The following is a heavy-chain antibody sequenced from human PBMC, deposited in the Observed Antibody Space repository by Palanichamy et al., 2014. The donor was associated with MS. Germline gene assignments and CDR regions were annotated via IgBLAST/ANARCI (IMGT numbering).Heavy chain of an antibody. J-gene: IGHJ4*02. Sequence: QLQLQESGPGLVKPSETLSLTCTVSGGSISSSNYYWGWIRQPPGKGLEWIGSIYYSGSTYYNPSLKSRVTISVDTSKSQISLKLSSVTAADTAVYYCARQLLTYDSSGYGDYWGQGTLVTVSS. D-gene: IGHD3-22*01. CDR1: GGSISSSNYY. CDR3: ARQLLTYDSSGYGDY. V-gene: IGHV4-39*01. CDR2: IYYSGST.